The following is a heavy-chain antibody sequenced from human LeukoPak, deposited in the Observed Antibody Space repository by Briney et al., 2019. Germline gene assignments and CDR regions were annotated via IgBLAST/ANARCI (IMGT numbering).Heavy chain of an antibody. D-gene: IGHD3-22*01. Sequence: GGSLRLSCAASGFTFSSYWMSWVRQAPGKGLEWVAVIWYDGSNKYYADSVKGRFTISRDNSKNTLYLQMNSLRAEDTAVYYCARATSMIGFDYWGQGTLVTVSS. V-gene: IGHV3-33*08. CDR3: ARATSMIGFDY. CDR2: IWYDGSNK. CDR1: GFTFSSYW. J-gene: IGHJ4*02.